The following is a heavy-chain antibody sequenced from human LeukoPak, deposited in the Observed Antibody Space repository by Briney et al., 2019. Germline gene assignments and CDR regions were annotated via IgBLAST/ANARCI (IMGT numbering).Heavy chain of an antibody. CDR1: GGSISSGSYY. CDR3: ARVQSEVVVAATRSYYYYGMDV. J-gene: IGHJ6*02. CDR2: IYTSGST. Sequence: SQTLPLTCTVSGGSISSGSYYWSWIRQPAGKGLEWIGRIYTSGSTNHNPSLKSRVTISVDTSKNQFSLKLSSVTAADTAVYYCARVQSEVVVAATRSYYYYGMDVWGQGTTVTVSS. D-gene: IGHD2-15*01. V-gene: IGHV4-61*02.